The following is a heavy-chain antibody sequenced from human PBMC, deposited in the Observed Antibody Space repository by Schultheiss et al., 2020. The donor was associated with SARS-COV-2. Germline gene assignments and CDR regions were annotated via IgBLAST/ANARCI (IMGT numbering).Heavy chain of an antibody. CDR3: ARETLSGWYSY. CDR2: ISSSSSTI. Sequence: GGSLRLSCAASGFTFSSYAMSWVRQAPGKGLEWVSYISSSSSTIYYADSVKGRFTISRDNSKNTLYLQMNSLRAEDTAVYYCARETLSGWYSYWGQGTLVTVSS. J-gene: IGHJ4*02. D-gene: IGHD6-19*01. CDR1: GFTFSSYA. V-gene: IGHV3-48*01.